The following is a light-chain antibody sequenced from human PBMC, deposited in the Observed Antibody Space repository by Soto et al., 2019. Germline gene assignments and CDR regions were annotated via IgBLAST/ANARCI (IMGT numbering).Light chain of an antibody. CDR3: QQSYSTPWT. Sequence: DIQLTQSPSALSASVGDSVNSTCRASQTISFYLNWYQQKPGKAPKLLIYAASNLQSGVPSRFSASGSGTDFTLTLNSLQPEDFATYYCQQSYSTPWTFGQGTKVEIK. J-gene: IGKJ1*01. CDR2: AAS. CDR1: QTISFY. V-gene: IGKV1-39*01.